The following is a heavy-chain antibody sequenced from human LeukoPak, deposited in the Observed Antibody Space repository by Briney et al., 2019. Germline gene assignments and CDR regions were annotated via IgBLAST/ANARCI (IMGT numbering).Heavy chain of an antibody. J-gene: IGHJ4*02. CDR3: AKWRWRQSEYED. Sequence: GGSLRLSCEASGFSLSDHWMGWVRPAPGKGLECVANIKHDGSGKEYGDSVKGRFTISRDNAKNSVYLEMSSLRAEDTAVYYCAKWRWRQSEYEDWGQGTLVTVSS. V-gene: IGHV3-7*01. CDR1: GFSLSDHW. D-gene: IGHD5-24*01. CDR2: IKHDGSGK.